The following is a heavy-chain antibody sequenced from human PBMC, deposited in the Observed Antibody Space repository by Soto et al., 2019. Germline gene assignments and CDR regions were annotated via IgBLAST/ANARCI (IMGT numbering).Heavy chain of an antibody. Sequence: GGSLRLSCGASGFTFSSYEMNWVRQAPGKGLEWVSYISSSGSTIYYADSLKGRFTISRDNAKNSLYLQMNRMRAEDTAVYYCARDCSRTSCYSIYYYYGMDVWGQGATVNVSS. V-gene: IGHV3-48*03. CDR1: GFTFSSYE. D-gene: IGHD2-2*01. CDR2: ISSSGSTI. J-gene: IGHJ6*02. CDR3: ARDCSRTSCYSIYYYYGMDV.